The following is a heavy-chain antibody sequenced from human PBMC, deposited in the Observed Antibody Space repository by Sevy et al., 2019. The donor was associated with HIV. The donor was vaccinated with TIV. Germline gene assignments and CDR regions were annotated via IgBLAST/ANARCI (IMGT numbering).Heavy chain of an antibody. J-gene: IGHJ3*02. CDR2: AYYTAGS. CDR3: ARRNDFDI. CDR1: GGTINNDH. Sequence: SETLSLTCTVSGGTINNDHWNWIRQPPGKGLEWIGYAYYTAGSNNTPSLKNRVTISVDRTKNRFSLKQTAVTSGDTAVYYGARRNDFDIWGQGTMVTVSS. V-gene: IGHV4-59*08.